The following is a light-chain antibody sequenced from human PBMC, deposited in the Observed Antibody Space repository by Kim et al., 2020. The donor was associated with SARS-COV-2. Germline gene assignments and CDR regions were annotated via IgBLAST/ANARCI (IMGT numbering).Light chain of an antibody. CDR2: AAS. CDR1: QTISGY. J-gene: IGKJ2*01. CDR3: QQSYSAPYT. V-gene: IGKV1-39*01. Sequence: DIQMTQSPSSLSASVGARVTITCRASQTISGYLNWYQQKPGKAPKVLIYAASSLRSGVPSRFSGGGSGTDFTLTINSLQPEDLATYYCQQSYSAPYTFGRGTKLEI.